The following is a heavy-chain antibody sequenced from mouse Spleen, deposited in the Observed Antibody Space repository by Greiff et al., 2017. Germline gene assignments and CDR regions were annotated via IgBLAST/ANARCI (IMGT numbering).Heavy chain of an antibody. CDR1: GFSLSTSGMG. D-gene: IGHD4-1*01. V-gene: IGHV8-12*01. CDR2: IYWDDDK. Sequence: QVTLKESGPGILQASQTLSLTCSFSGFSLSTSGMGVSWIRQPSGKGLEWLAHIYWDDDKRYNPSLKSRLTISKDTSRNQVFLKITSVDTADTATYYCARRETGTGWFFDVWGTGTTVTVSS. J-gene: IGHJ1*03. CDR3: ARRETGTGWFFDV.